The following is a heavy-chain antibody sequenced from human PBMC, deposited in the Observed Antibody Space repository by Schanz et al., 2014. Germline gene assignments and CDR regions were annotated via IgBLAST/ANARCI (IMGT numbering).Heavy chain of an antibody. CDR1: GGSVSSGGYY. CDR2: IYHTGST. Sequence: QVQLQESGPGLVKPSQTLSLTCTVSGGSVSSGGYYWSWIRQPPGKGLEWIGEIYHTGSTNYNPSLKSRVAISVDTSKNQFSLNLSSATAADTAVYYCARDRGHGDLPGDIWGQGTMVTVSS. V-gene: IGHV4-31*03. J-gene: IGHJ3*02. CDR3: ARDRGHGDLPGDI. D-gene: IGHD4-17*01.